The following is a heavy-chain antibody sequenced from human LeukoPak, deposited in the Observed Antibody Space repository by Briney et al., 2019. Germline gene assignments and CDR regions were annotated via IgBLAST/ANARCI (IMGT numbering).Heavy chain of an antibody. Sequence: ASVTVSCTASGYTFTSYYMHWVRQAPGQGLEWMGIFNPSGGSTSYAQKCQGRVTMTRDTSTSTVYMELSSLRSEDTAVYYCARDPFGLYSSSWYVSNWFDPWGQGTLVTVSS. J-gene: IGHJ5*02. CDR3: ARDPFGLYSSSWYVSNWFDP. V-gene: IGHV1-46*01. D-gene: IGHD6-13*01. CDR2: FNPSGGST. CDR1: GYTFTSYY.